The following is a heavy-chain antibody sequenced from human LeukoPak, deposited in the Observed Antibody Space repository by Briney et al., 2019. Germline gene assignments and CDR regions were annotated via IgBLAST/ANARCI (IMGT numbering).Heavy chain of an antibody. CDR1: GYRFSNYA. CDR3: AKKWLR. D-gene: IGHD3-22*01. CDR2: VTGSGADT. Sequence: PGGSLRLSCSTSGYRFSNYAMSWVRQAPGKGLEWVSAVTGSGADTYYADSVKGRFTISGDNSKNTLYLQMNSLRAEDTAVYYCAKKWLRWGQGTLVTVSS. J-gene: IGHJ4*02. V-gene: IGHV3-23*01.